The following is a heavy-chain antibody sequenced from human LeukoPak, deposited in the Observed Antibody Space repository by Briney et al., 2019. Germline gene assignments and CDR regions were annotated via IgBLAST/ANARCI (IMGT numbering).Heavy chain of an antibody. CDR3: ARDRNTIFGVVIRSEYFDY. Sequence: GGSLRLSCAASGFTFSSYGMNWVRQAPGKGLEWVSYISSSSSTIYYADSVKGRFTISRDNAKNSLYLQMNSLRAEDTAVYYCARDRNTIFGVVIRSEYFDYWGQGTLVTVSS. D-gene: IGHD3-3*01. CDR2: ISSSSSTI. V-gene: IGHV3-48*01. CDR1: GFTFSSYG. J-gene: IGHJ4*02.